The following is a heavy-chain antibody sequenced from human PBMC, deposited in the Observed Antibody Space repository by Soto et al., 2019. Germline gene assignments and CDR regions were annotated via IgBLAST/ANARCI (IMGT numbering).Heavy chain of an antibody. CDR1: GFTFSSYS. V-gene: IGHV3-21*01. CDR2: ISSSSSYI. D-gene: IGHD2-15*01. CDR3: ARAGGRYCSGGSCYDPHWYFDL. J-gene: IGHJ2*01. Sequence: VQLVESGGGLVKPGGSLRLSCAASGFTFSSYSMNWVRQAPGKGLEWVSSISSSSSYIYYADSVKGRFTISRDNAKNSLYLQMNSLRAEDTAVYYCARAGGRYCSGGSCYDPHWYFDLWGRGTLVTVSS.